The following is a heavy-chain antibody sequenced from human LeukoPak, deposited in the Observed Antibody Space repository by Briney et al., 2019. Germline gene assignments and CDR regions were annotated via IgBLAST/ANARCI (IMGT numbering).Heavy chain of an antibody. J-gene: IGHJ4*02. CDR3: ARSKSGHGFDY. V-gene: IGHV1-69*01. CDR1: GGIFSSYA. Sequence: VKVTCKACGGIFSSYAINWLRQAPAQGLEWMGGIIPIFGTANYAQKFQGRVTNTADESTSTAYMELSSLRSEDTAVYYCARSKSGHGFDYWGQGTLVSVSS. CDR2: IIPIFGTA.